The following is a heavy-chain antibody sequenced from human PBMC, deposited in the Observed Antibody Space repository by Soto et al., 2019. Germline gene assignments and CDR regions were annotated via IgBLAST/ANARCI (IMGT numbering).Heavy chain of an antibody. CDR1: GYTFTSYG. CDR2: ISAYNGNT. CDR3: ARDRFDFWSGYNWFDP. J-gene: IGHJ5*02. Sequence: GASVKVSCKASGYTFTSYGISWVRQAPGQGLEWMGWISAYNGNTNYAQKLQGRVTMTTDTSTSTAYMELRSLRSDDTAVYYCARDRFDFWSGYNWFDPCGQGTLVTVSS. V-gene: IGHV1-18*01. D-gene: IGHD3-3*01.